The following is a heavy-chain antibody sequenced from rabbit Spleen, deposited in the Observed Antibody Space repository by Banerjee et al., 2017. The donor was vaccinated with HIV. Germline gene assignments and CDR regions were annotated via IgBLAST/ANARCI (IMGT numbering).Heavy chain of an antibody. V-gene: IGHV1S40*01. CDR2: IYGGSVGST. Sequence: QSLEESGGGLVKPGASLTLTCTASGFSFSSSYYMCWVRQAPGKGLEWISCIYGGSVGSTYYASWAEGRFTISKTSSTTVTLQMTGLTVADTATYFCAREDATRGDCFDLWGQGTLVTVS. D-gene: IGHD2-1*01. CDR3: AREDATRGDCFDL. CDR1: GFSFSSSYY. J-gene: IGHJ4*01.